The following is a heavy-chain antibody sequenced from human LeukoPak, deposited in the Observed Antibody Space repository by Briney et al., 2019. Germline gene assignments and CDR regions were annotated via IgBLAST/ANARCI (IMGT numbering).Heavy chain of an antibody. CDR3: ATPSGTYYTGPVYFDY. V-gene: IGHV4-39*02. Sequence: PSETLSLTCTVSGGSISSNSHYWGWIRQPPGGGVEWIGSVYYSGTTYYNPSLKSRVTISVDTSKNHFSLKLSSVTAADTAVYYCATPSGTYYTGPVYFDYWGQGTLVTVSS. J-gene: IGHJ4*02. D-gene: IGHD3-10*01. CDR1: GGSISSNSHY. CDR2: VYYSGTT.